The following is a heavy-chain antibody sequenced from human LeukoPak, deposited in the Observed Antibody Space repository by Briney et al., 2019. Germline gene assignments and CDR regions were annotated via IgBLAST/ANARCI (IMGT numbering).Heavy chain of an antibody. V-gene: IGHV5-10-1*01. CDR3: ARPTLSSTGCDDYDAFDI. J-gene: IGHJ3*02. CDR2: IDLSDSYT. CDR1: RYSISAYL. D-gene: IGHD2-8*02. Sequence: GESLKISCKRSRYSISAYLSNWLRQMPGKGLEWMGRIDLSDSYTNYSPSIQGHVTISADKSVSTGYLQVSSMKASDTAMYYCARPTLSSTGCDDYDAFDIWGQGTKVTVSS.